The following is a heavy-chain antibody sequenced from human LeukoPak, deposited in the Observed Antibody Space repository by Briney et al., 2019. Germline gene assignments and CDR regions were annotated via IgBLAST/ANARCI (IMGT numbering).Heavy chain of an antibody. CDR1: GFTFSNYG. CDR3: GRDSYWLGGTIGAFDI. D-gene: IGHD3-10*01. Sequence: PGGSLRLSCAASGFTFSNYGMHWVRQAPGKGLEWVAFIWYDGSNKYYADSVKGRFTISRDNAKNSLYLQINSLRAEDTALYYCGRDSYWLGGTIGAFDIWGQGTMVTVSS. J-gene: IGHJ3*02. CDR2: IWYDGSNK. V-gene: IGHV3-33*01.